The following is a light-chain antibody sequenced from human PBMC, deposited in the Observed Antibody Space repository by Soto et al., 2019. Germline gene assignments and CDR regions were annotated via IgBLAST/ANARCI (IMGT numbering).Light chain of an antibody. Sequence: EIVLTQSPGTLSLSPGERATLSGRASQSVSNNYLAWYQQKPGQAPRLVISGASSRATAIPARFSGSGSGTDFTLTISRLEPEDFAVYYCQQYVSSPLTFGGGTKVEIK. CDR3: QQYVSSPLT. CDR1: QSVSNNY. CDR2: GAS. J-gene: IGKJ4*01. V-gene: IGKV3-20*01.